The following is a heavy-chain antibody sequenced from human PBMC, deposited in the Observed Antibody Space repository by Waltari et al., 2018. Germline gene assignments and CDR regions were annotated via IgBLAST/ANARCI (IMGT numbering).Heavy chain of an antibody. J-gene: IGHJ3*02. V-gene: IGHV4-30-2*01. CDR3: ARVLGWFREPKGAFDI. Sequence: QLQLQESGSGLVKPSQTLSLTCAVSGGSISSGGSSWSWIRQPPGKGLEWIGYIYHSGSTYYNPSLKSRVTISVDRSKNQFSLKLSSVTAADTAVYYCARVLGWFREPKGAFDIWGQGTMVTVSS. CDR2: IYHSGST. D-gene: IGHD3-10*01. CDR1: GGSISSGGSS.